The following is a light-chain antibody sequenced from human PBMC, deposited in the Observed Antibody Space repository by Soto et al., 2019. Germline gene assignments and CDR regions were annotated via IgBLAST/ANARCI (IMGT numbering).Light chain of an antibody. Sequence: QAVVTQPPSVSGAPGQRVTLSCTGNSSNLGAGYDVHWYQQLPGAAPKLVIFGNRNRPSGVPERFSGSKSGTSASLAMTGLQAEDEADYYCQAYDYSLTASVFGGGTKLTVL. J-gene: IGLJ3*02. CDR3: QAYDYSLTASV. CDR2: GNR. V-gene: IGLV1-40*01. CDR1: SSNLGAGYD.